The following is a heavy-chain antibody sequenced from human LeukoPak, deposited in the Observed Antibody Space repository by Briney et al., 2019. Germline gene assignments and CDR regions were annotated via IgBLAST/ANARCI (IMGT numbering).Heavy chain of an antibody. J-gene: IGHJ6*02. CDR2: ISSSSTI. CDR3: TKDLWVRDDQYFNFYGMDV. V-gene: IGHV3-48*01. D-gene: IGHD3-16*01. Sequence: GGSLRLSCEASGVTFSTYNMNWVRQAPGKGLEWVSYISSSSTIYYADSVKGRFTISRDNAKNSLYLQMNSLRAEDTAVYYCTKDLWVRDDQYFNFYGMDVWGQGTTVTVSS. CDR1: GVTFSTYN.